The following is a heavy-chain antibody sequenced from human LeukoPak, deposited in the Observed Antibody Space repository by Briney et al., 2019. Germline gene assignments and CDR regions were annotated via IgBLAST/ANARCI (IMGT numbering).Heavy chain of an antibody. Sequence: SETLSLTCTVSGGSISSSSYYWGWIRQPPGKGLEWIGSIYYSGSTYYNPSLKSRVTISVDTSKNQFSLKLSSVTAADTAVYHCARPIVPAANNNAFDIWGQGTMVTVSS. J-gene: IGHJ3*02. CDR3: ARPIVPAANNNAFDI. V-gene: IGHV4-39*01. CDR2: IYYSGST. D-gene: IGHD2-2*01. CDR1: GGSISSSSYY.